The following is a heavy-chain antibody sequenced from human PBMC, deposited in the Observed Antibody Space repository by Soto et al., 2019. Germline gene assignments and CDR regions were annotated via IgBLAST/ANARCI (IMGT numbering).Heavy chain of an antibody. CDR1: SGSISSGHW. CDR3: ARARYQLLHPYYYGMDV. V-gene: IGHV4-4*02. D-gene: IGHD2-2*01. CDR2: IYHSGST. Sequence: SETLSLTCAVSSGSISSGHWWSWVRQPPGKGLEWIGEIYHSGSTNYNPSLQSRVTISVDKSKNQVSLKLSSVTAADSAVYFCARARYQLLHPYYYGMDVWGQGTTVTVSS. J-gene: IGHJ6*02.